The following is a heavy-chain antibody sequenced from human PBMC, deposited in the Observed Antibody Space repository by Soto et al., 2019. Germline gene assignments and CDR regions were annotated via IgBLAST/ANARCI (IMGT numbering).Heavy chain of an antibody. Sequence: EVQLLESGGGLVQPGGSLRLSCAASGFIFSSYAMSWVRQAPGKGLEWVSAFSGSGGRTFYADSVKGRFTISRDNSKNTLYLHIDNLGAEDTAVYYCAKEQSETGTTFDNWGQGTLVTVSS. V-gene: IGHV3-23*01. CDR2: FSGSGGRT. CDR1: GFIFSSYA. CDR3: AKEQSETGTTFDN. J-gene: IGHJ4*02. D-gene: IGHD1-1*01.